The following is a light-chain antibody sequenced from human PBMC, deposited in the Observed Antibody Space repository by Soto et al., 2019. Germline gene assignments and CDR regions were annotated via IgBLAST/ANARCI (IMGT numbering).Light chain of an antibody. Sequence: EIVLTQSPGTLSLSPGERATLSCRASQSVSSISLAWYQQKPGQAPMLLMYGASSRATGIPDRFSGSGSGTDFTLTISRLEPEDSAVYYCQQYGSSSWTFGQGTKVKSN. CDR2: GAS. J-gene: IGKJ1*01. CDR3: QQYGSSSWT. CDR1: QSVSSIS. V-gene: IGKV3-20*01.